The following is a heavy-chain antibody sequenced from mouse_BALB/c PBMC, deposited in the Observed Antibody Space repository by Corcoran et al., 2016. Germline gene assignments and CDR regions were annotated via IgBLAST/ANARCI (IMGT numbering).Heavy chain of an antibody. Sequence: EVQLQQSGPELVKPGASVKMSCKASGYTFTSYVMHWVKQKPGQGLEWIGYITPYNDGTKYNEKFKGKDTLTSDKSSSTAYIDLSSLTSEDSADYYCAFSYSNYWFAYWGQGTLVTVSA. CDR3: AFSYSNYWFAY. J-gene: IGHJ3*01. CDR1: GYTFTSYV. D-gene: IGHD2-5*01. CDR2: ITPYNDGT. V-gene: IGHV1S136*01.